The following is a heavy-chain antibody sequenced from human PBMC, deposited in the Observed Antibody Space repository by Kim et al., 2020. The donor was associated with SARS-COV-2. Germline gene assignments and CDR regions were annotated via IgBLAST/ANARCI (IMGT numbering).Heavy chain of an antibody. D-gene: IGHD6-6*01. Sequence: PSLESRVTISVDTSKNQFSLKLSSVTATDTGVYYCARRAYSSSTTFYFDYWGQGTLVTVSS. J-gene: IGHJ4*02. CDR3: ARRAYSSSTTFYFDY. V-gene: IGHV4-39*01.